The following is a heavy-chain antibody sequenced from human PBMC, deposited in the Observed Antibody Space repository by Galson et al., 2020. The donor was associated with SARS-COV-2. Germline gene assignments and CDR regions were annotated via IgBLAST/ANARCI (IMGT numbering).Heavy chain of an antibody. Sequence: GGSLRLSCAASGFTFRSYDMSWVRQAPGKGLDWVPAISGSGGSTYHADSVKGRFTISRDNSKNTLYLQMNSLRAEDTAVYYCAKDLGPGYCSSTSCFHDYYGMDVWGQGTTVTVSS. J-gene: IGHJ6*02. D-gene: IGHD2-2*01. CDR1: GFTFRSYD. CDR2: ISGSGGST. CDR3: AKDLGPGYCSSTSCFHDYYGMDV. V-gene: IGHV3-23*01.